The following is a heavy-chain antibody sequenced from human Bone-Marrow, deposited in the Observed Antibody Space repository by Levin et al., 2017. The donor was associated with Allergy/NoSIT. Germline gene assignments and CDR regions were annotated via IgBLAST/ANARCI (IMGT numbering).Heavy chain of an antibody. CDR2: VSYDGSNH. Sequence: QAGGSLRLSCSASGFTFSSSGIHWVRQAPGKGLEWVAVVSYDGSNHFVADSVKGRFTVSRDNSNNTLYLQMNGLRPEDTAVYYCAMIVVVIPTWGQGTLVTVSS. J-gene: IGHJ4*02. CDR1: GFTFSSSG. V-gene: IGHV3-30*03. CDR3: AMIVVVIPT. D-gene: IGHD3-22*01.